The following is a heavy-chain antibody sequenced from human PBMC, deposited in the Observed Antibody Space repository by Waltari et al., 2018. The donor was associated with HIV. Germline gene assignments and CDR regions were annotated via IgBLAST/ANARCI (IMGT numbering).Heavy chain of an antibody. CDR1: GGSFSGYY. Sequence: QVQLQQWGAGVLKPSETLSLTCAVYGGSFSGYYWNWIRQPPGKGLDLMGEINQSGRTNYTPSLKRRCALSVDTSKNPFSLKVTSVTAADTAVYYCARRLMREQWLGGGEYYFDYWGQGNLVTVSS. J-gene: IGHJ4*02. D-gene: IGHD6-19*01. CDR2: INQSGRT. V-gene: IGHV4-34*01. CDR3: ARRLMREQWLGGGEYYFDY.